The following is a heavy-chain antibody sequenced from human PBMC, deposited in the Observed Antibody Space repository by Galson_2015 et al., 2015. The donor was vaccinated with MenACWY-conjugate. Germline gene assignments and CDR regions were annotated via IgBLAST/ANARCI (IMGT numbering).Heavy chain of an antibody. CDR2: IIPVLGIP. J-gene: IGHJ6*03. V-gene: IGHV1-69*04. CDR3: ARVDTHHYYSMDV. Sequence: SVKVSCKASGVTDTAYAITWVRQAPGQGLEWMGRIIPVLGIPNHAQKFQGRVTITADKSTSTVYMDLSSLRSEDSAVYYCARVDTHHYYSMDVWGQGTTVTVSS. CDR1: GVTDTAYA.